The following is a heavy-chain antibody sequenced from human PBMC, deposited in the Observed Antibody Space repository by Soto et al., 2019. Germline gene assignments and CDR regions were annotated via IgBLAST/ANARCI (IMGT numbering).Heavy chain of an antibody. CDR2: IGHDAVNK. Sequence: QVRLVESGGGVVQPGRSLRLSCAASGFVFGNYAMHWVRQAPGKGPEWVAVIGHDAVNKYYAASVRGRFTISRDDSKNTLYLEMNSPRVEDSAVYYCARDPVPGIPDYFDRWGQGTLVTVSS. CDR3: ARDPVPGIPDYFDR. J-gene: IGHJ4*02. CDR1: GFVFGNYA. V-gene: IGHV3-30*04. D-gene: IGHD1-20*01.